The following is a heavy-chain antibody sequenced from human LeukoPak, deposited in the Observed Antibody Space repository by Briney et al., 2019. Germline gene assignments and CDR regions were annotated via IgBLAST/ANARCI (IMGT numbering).Heavy chain of an antibody. V-gene: IGHV1-2*02. D-gene: IGHD4-17*01. CDR1: GYTFTGSY. J-gene: IGHJ4*02. CDR2: INPNGGGT. CDR3: ARAANFHYFDYHFDY. Sequence: GASVTVSCKDSGYTFTGSYMHWVRQAPGEGLEWMGWINPNGGGTTYAQNFQGRVIMTRDTSISTAYMELSRLTSDDTAVYYCARAANFHYFDYHFDYWGQGTLVTVSS.